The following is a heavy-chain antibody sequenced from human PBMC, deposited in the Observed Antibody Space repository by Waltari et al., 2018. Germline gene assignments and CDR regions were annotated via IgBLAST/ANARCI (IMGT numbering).Heavy chain of an antibody. CDR2: INHSGST. D-gene: IGHD6-19*01. V-gene: IGHV4-34*01. J-gene: IGHJ5*02. CDR1: GGSFSGYY. Sequence: QVQLHQWGAGLLKPSETLSLTCAVYGGSFSGYYWSWIRQPPGKGLAWSGEINHSGSTNYNRSRKGRVTISVDTSKNQFSLKLSSVTAADTAVYYCARGVIAVAGHGWFDPWGQGTLVTVSA. CDR3: ARGVIAVAGHGWFDP.